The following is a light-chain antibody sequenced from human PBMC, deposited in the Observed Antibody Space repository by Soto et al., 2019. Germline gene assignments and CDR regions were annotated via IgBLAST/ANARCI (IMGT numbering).Light chain of an antibody. J-gene: IGKJ2*01. CDR1: QTINNY. CDR3: QQVYDFPHT. CDR2: GTS. V-gene: IGKV1-39*01. Sequence: DIQMTQSPSSLSASVGDSVTITCRTSQTINNYLNWYRQKPGKVPEVLIYGTSSLQRGVLSRFTGSASRTYFTLTISSLQPEDFATYYCQQVYDFPHTFGQGTKVEV.